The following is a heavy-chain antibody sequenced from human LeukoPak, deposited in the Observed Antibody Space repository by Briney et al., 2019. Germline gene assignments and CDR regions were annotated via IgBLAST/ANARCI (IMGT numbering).Heavy chain of an antibody. CDR3: ARPITIFGVVGDDY. V-gene: IGHV3-23*01. D-gene: IGHD3-3*01. CDR2: ITSSGAAT. Sequence: PGGSLRLSCAASGFTFSSYAMSWVRQAPGKGLEWVSSITSSGAATYYADSVKGRFTISRDNSDNTLYLQMNSLRAEDTAVYYCARPITIFGVVGDDYWGQGTLVTVSS. CDR1: GFTFSSYA. J-gene: IGHJ4*02.